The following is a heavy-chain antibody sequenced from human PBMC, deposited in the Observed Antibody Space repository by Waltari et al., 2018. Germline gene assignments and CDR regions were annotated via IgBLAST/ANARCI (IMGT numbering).Heavy chain of an antibody. D-gene: IGHD5-18*01. V-gene: IGHV3-43D*04. CDR2: ISWDGGST. CDR1: GFTFAASA. J-gene: IGHJ4*02. Sequence: EVQLVESGGVVVQPGGSLRLSCAASGFTFAASAMHWVRQAPGKGLEWVSLISWDGGSTYYADSVKGRFTISRDNSKNSLYLQMNSLRAEDTALYYCAKGTGQVGLPTDYWGQGTLVTVSS. CDR3: AKGTGQVGLPTDY.